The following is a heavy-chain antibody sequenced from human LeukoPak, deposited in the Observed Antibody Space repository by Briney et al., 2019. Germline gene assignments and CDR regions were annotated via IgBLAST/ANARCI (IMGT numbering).Heavy chain of an antibody. CDR2: ISGSGAST. Sequence: GGSLRLSCAASGFTFSTYGMSWVRQAPGEGLEWVSSISGSGASTYYADSVKGRFTISRDNSKNTLYLQMNSLRAEDTAVYYCANLHYDILTGYIYYFDYWGQGTLVTVSS. CDR1: GFTFSTYG. J-gene: IGHJ4*02. D-gene: IGHD3-9*01. CDR3: ANLHYDILTGYIYYFDY. V-gene: IGHV3-23*01.